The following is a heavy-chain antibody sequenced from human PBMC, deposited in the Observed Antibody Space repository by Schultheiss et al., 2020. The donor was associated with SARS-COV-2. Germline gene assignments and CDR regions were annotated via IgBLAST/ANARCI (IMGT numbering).Heavy chain of an antibody. CDR3: ARRGVRYFDWLSDY. V-gene: IGHV1-2*04. J-gene: IGHJ4*02. D-gene: IGHD3-9*01. Sequence: ASVKVSCKASGYTFTGYYMHWVRQAPGQGLEWMGWINPNSGGTNYAQKFQGWVTMTRDTSISTAYMELSRLRSDDTAVYYCARRGVRYFDWLSDYWGQGTLVTVSS. CDR2: INPNSGGT. CDR1: GYTFTGYY.